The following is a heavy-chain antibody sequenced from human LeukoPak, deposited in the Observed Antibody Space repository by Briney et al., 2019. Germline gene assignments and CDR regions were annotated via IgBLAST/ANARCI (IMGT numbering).Heavy chain of an antibody. V-gene: IGHV1-46*03. CDR1: GYTFTSYY. D-gene: IGHD4-11*01. J-gene: IGHJ4*02. Sequence: ASVKVSCKASGYTFTSYYMHWVRQAPGQGLEWMGIINSSGGSKRYAQKFQGRVTMTRDTSTSTVYMELSSLRSEDTAVYYCATGSVSNPAEFDYWGQGTLVTVSS. CDR2: INSSGGSK. CDR3: ATGSVSNPAEFDY.